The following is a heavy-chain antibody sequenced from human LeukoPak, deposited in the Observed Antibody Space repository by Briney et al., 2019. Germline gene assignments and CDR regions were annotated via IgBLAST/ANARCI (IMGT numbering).Heavy chain of an antibody. CDR2: ISISGAGT. D-gene: IGHD3-9*01. J-gene: IGHJ4*02. CDR1: GFSFSSYA. Sequence: PGGSLRLSCAASGFSFSSYAMSWVRQGPGKGLEWVSAISISGAGTYYADSVKGRFTISRDNSKNTLYLQMNSLRAEDTAVYYCAKDLYPYYDILTGRSGVFDYWGQGTLVTVSS. V-gene: IGHV3-23*01. CDR3: AKDLYPYYDILTGRSGVFDY.